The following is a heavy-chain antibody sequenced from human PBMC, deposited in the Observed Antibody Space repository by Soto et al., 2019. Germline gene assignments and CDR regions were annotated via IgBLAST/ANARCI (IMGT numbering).Heavy chain of an antibody. V-gene: IGHV4-34*01. D-gene: IGHD3-9*01. J-gene: IGHJ5*02. CDR2: INHSGST. CDR3: ARAYYDILTASWFDP. Sequence: SETLSLTCAVYGGSFSGYYWSWIRQPPGKGLEWIGEINHSGSTNYNPSLKSRVTISVDTSKNQFSLKLSSVTAADTAVYYCARAYYDILTASWFDPWGQGTLVTVSS. CDR1: GGSFSGYY.